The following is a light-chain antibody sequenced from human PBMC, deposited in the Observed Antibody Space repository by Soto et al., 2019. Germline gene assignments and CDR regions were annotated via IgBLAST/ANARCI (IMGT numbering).Light chain of an antibody. CDR3: SSYTSSSTLGV. J-gene: IGLJ1*01. Sequence: QSALTQPASVSGSPGQSITISCTGTSSDVGGYNYVSWYQQHPGKAPKLMIYEVNNRPSGVANRFSGSKSGSTASLTISGFQAEDEADYYCSSYTSSSTLGVFGTGTKLTVL. CDR1: SSDVGGYNY. CDR2: EVN. V-gene: IGLV2-14*01.